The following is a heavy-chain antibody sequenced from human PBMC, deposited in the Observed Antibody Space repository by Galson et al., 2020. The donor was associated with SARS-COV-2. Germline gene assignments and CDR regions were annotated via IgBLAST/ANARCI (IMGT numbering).Heavy chain of an antibody. CDR1: GFTFSDYY. D-gene: IGHD3-16*01. J-gene: IGHJ4*02. V-gene: IGHV3-11*06. Sequence: GESLKISCAASGFTFSDYYMSWIRQAPGKGLEWVSYISSSSSYTNYADSVKCRFTISRDNAKNSLYLQMNSLRAEDTAVYYCVRDKLGDKLELDYWGQGTLVTVSS. CDR2: ISSSSSYT. CDR3: VRDKLGDKLELDY.